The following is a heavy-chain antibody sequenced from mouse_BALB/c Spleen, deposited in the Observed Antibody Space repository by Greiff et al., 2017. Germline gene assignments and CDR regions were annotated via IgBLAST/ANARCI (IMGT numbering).Heavy chain of an antibody. CDR1: GFNIKDYY. CDR3: ARKEYYAMDY. CDR2: IDPENGNT. V-gene: IGHV14-1*02. J-gene: IGHJ4*01. Sequence: VQLQQSGAELVRPGALVKLSCKASGFNIKDYYMHWVKQRPEQGLAWIGWIDPENGNTIYDPKFQGKASITADTSSNTAYLQLSSLTSEDTAVYYCARKEYYAMDYWGQGTSVTVSS.